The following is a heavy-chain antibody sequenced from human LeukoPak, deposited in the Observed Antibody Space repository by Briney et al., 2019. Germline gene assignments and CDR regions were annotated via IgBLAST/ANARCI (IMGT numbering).Heavy chain of an antibody. J-gene: IGHJ4*02. CDR1: GFTFSSYW. D-gene: IGHD3-3*01. CDR2: INTDGSST. V-gene: IGHV3-74*01. Sequence: GGSLRLSCAASGFTFSSYWMHWVRQAPGKGLVWVSRINTDGSSTSYADSVKGRFTISRDNAKNTLYLQMNSLRAEDTAVYYCAREGNDFWSGYPYWGQGTLVTVSS. CDR3: AREGNDFWSGYPY.